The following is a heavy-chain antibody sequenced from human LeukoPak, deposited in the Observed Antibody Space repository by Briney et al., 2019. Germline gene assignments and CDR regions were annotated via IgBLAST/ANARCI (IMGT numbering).Heavy chain of an antibody. Sequence: LAGGSLRLSCAPSGFTFNSYAMFWVRQAPGKGLEWVSLIWYDGSNKYYADSVKGRFTISRVNSKNTLYLQMNSLRAEDTAVYYCARARGWQPNYYYYYMDVWGTGTTVTVSS. D-gene: IGHD2-15*01. J-gene: IGHJ6*03. V-gene: IGHV3-33*07. CDR2: IWYDGSNK. CDR3: ARARGWQPNYYYYYMDV. CDR1: GFTFNSYA.